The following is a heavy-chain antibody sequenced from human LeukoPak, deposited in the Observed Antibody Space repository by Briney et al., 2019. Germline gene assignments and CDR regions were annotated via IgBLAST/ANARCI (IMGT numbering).Heavy chain of an antibody. Sequence: SETLSLTCTVSGGSISSYYWSWIRQPPGKGLEWIGYIYYSGSTNYNPSLKSRVTISVDTSKNQFSLKLSSVTAADTVVYYCARESTYYYDSSGYYYASLFDPWGQGILVTVSS. J-gene: IGHJ5*02. CDR1: GGSISSYY. D-gene: IGHD3-22*01. CDR3: ARESTYYYDSSGYYYASLFDP. V-gene: IGHV4-59*01. CDR2: IYYSGST.